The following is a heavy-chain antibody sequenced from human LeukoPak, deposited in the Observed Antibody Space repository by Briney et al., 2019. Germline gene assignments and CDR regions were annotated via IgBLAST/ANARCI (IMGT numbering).Heavy chain of an antibody. D-gene: IGHD2-15*01. Sequence: PGGTLRLSCAASGLTFSSYGMSWVRQAPGRGLEWVSAISTTGGTTYYADSVRGRFTISRDNSRNTLYLQMNSLRAEDTAIYYCAKNGDRGANCSGGTCYPYYYYYMDVWGKGTTVTISS. CDR2: ISTTGGTT. CDR1: GLTFSSYG. J-gene: IGHJ6*03. CDR3: AKNGDRGANCSGGTCYPYYYYYMDV. V-gene: IGHV3-23*01.